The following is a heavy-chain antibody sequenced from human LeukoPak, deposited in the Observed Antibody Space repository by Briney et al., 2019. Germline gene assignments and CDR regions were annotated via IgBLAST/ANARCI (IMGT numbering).Heavy chain of an antibody. CDR3: ASFSGYSYGYDY. J-gene: IGHJ4*02. Sequence: PGGSLRLSCAASGFTFSSYAMSWVRQAPGKGLEWVSSISSSSSYMYYADSVKGRFTISRDNAKNSLYLQMNSLRAEDTAVYYCASFSGYSYGYDYWGQGTLVTVSS. D-gene: IGHD5-18*01. V-gene: IGHV3-21*01. CDR1: GFTFSSYA. CDR2: ISSSSSYM.